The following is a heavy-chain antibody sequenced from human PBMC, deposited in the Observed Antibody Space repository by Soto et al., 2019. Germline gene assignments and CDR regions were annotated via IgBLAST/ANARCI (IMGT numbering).Heavy chain of an antibody. CDR1: GFSFNSFW. CDR2: IKQDGSEK. J-gene: IGHJ5*02. D-gene: IGHD1-26*01. Sequence: GGSLRLSCAASGFSFNSFWMFWVRQAPGKGLEWVASIKQDGSEKYYVASVRGRFTISRDNAKNSLYLEMNSLRVEDTAVYYWATDRGYYNFDPWGQGTLVTVSS. V-gene: IGHV3-7*01. CDR3: ATDRGYYNFDP.